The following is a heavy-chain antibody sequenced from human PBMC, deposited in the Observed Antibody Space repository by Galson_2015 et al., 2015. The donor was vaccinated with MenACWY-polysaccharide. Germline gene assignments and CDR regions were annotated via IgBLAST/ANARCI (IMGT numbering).Heavy chain of an antibody. D-gene: IGHD3-22*01. J-gene: IGHJ3*02. CDR3: ARVGYYDSSGYSLNAFDI. CDR2: MNPNSGNT. CDR1: GYTFISYD. V-gene: IGHV1-8*01. Sequence: SVKVSCKASGYTFISYDLNWVRQATGQGLEWMGWMNPNSGNTGYAQKFQGRVTMTRNTSISTAYMELSSLRSEDTAVYYCARVGYYDSSGYSLNAFDIWGQGTMVTVSS.